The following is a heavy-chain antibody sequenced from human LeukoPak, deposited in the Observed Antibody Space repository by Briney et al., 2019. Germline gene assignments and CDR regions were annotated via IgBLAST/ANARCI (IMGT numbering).Heavy chain of an antibody. CDR2: ISYDRSNK. CDR1: GFTFSSYA. CDR3: ARDPVEMATMPFDY. J-gene: IGHJ4*02. V-gene: IGHV3-30*04. Sequence: GGSLRLSCAASGFTFSSYAMHWVRQAPGKGLEWVAVISYDRSNKYYADSVKGRFTISRDNSKNTLYLQMNSLRAEDTAVYYCARDPVEMATMPFDYWGQGTLVTVSS. D-gene: IGHD5-24*01.